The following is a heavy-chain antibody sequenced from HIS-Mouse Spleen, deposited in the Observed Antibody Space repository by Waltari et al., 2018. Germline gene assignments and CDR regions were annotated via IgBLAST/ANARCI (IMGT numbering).Heavy chain of an antibody. Sequence: EVQLVESGGGLVQPGRSLTLPCAASAFTFVAYAMNWVRQAPGKGLEWVSGISWNSGSIGYADSVKGRFTISRDNAKNSLYLQMNSLRAEDTALYYCAKDITSTGDEYAFDIWGQGTMVTVSS. CDR2: ISWNSGSI. D-gene: IGHD7-27*01. CDR1: AFTFVAYA. J-gene: IGHJ3*02. CDR3: AKDITSTGDEYAFDI. V-gene: IGHV3-9*01.